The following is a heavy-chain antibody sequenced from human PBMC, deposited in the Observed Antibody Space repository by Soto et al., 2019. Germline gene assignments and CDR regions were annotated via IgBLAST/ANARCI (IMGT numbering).Heavy chain of an antibody. Sequence: EVQLVESGGGLVQPGRSLRLSCAASGFTFDDYAMHWVRQAPGKGLEWVSYISSNSDSIDYADSVKGRFTISRDNAKKTLYLHMNSLGPEDTALYYCAKDMRWAGWFPFAYWGQGALVIVSS. V-gene: IGHV3-9*01. CDR2: ISSNSDSI. J-gene: IGHJ4*02. D-gene: IGHD2-15*01. CDR3: AKDMRWAGWFPFAY. CDR1: GFTFDDYA.